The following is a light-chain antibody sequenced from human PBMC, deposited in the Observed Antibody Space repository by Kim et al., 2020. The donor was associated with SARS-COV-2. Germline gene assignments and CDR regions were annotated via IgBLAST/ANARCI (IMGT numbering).Light chain of an antibody. CDR2: DTS. J-gene: IGLJ3*02. Sequence: GGPVTHTCRSSSRAVTSAHYPYWCQRKPGHAPSTLIHDTSIKHSWTPARFSGSLLGGKAALTLSGAQPEDEAEYYCLLSFSDPRPVFGGGTQLTVL. CDR1: SRAVTSAHY. V-gene: IGLV7-46*01. CDR3: LLSFSDPRPV.